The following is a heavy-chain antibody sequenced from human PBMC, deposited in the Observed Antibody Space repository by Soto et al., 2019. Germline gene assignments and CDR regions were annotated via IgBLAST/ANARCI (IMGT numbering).Heavy chain of an antibody. CDR2: INHSGST. CDR1: GGSFSGYY. Sequence: SETLSLTCAVYGGSFSGYYWSWIRQPPGKGLEWIGEINHSGSTNYNPSLKSRVTISVDTSKNQFSLKLSSVTAADTAVYYCARGCHDIAARRWGYYYYMDVWGKGTTVTVSS. V-gene: IGHV4-34*01. CDR3: ARGCHDIAARRWGYYYYMDV. D-gene: IGHD6-6*01. J-gene: IGHJ6*03.